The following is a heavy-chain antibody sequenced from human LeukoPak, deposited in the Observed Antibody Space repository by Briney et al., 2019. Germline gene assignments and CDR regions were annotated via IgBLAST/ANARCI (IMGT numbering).Heavy chain of an antibody. J-gene: IGHJ4*02. CDR1: GFTVSNSW. CDR3: ARGGLPGGFDY. Sequence: GGSLRLSCAASGFTVSNSWMFWVRQAPGKGLMYVSEIKNDGNRIRYVDSVKGRFTISRDGAKNTLFLQMNSLRDDDTAMYYCARGGLPGGFDYWGQGILVTVSS. D-gene: IGHD7-27*01. CDR2: IKNDGNRI. V-gene: IGHV3-74*01.